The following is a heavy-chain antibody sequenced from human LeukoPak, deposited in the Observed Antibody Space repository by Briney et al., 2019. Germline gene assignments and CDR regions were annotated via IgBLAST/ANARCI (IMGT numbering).Heavy chain of an antibody. CDR1: GYPFTAYY. J-gene: IGHJ5*02. CDR2: INPSSGGT. CDR3: AREKQLIHDVGFDP. V-gene: IGHV1-2*02. Sequence: ASVKVSCKASGYPFTAYYLHWVRQAPGQGLEWMGWINPSSGGTNYAQNFQGRVTLTRDTSITTAYMELSSLTSADTAVYYCAREKQLIHDVGFDPWGQGTLVTVSS. D-gene: IGHD6-13*01.